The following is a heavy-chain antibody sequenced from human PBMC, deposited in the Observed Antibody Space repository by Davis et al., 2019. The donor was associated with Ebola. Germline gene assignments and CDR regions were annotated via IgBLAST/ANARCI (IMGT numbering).Heavy chain of an antibody. D-gene: IGHD3-22*01. CDR2: ITGAGART. CDR3: AKGTTMIVVVIAYYFDY. V-gene: IGHV3-23*01. J-gene: IGHJ4*02. CDR1: GFTPTNYA. Sequence: PGGSLTLSCAVSGFTPTNYAMSWVRQAPGKGLEWVSLITGAGARTYYADSVKGRFTISRDNSKNTLYLQMNSLRAEDTAVYYCAKGTTMIVVVIAYYFDYWGQGTLVTVSS.